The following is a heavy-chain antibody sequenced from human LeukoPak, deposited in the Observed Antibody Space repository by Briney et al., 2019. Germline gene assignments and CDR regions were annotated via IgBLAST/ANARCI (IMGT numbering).Heavy chain of an antibody. J-gene: IGHJ4*02. CDR1: GGSFSGYY. CDR3: ARINYYDSSGFYYDEY. V-gene: IGHV4-59*01. Sequence: PSETLSLTCAVYGGSFSGYYWSWIRQPPGKGLEWIGYVYYSGSTNYIPSLKSRVTISLDTSKNQFSLKLSSVTAADTAVYYCARINYYDSSGFYYDEYWGRGTLVTVSS. D-gene: IGHD3-22*01. CDR2: VYYSGST.